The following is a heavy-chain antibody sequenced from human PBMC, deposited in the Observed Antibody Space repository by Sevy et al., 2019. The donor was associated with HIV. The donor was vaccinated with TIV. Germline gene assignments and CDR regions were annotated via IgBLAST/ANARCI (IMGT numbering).Heavy chain of an antibody. Sequence: GSLRLSCAASGFTFSSYVMHWVRQAPGKGLEWVAVISYDGSNKYFADHVKGRFTISRDNSKNTLYLQMNSLRAEDTAVYYCARDRPAWSGSGSYPYWGQGTLVTVSS. V-gene: IGHV3-30-3*01. CDR2: ISYDGSNK. D-gene: IGHD3-10*01. J-gene: IGHJ4*02. CDR1: GFTFSSYV. CDR3: ARDRPAWSGSGSYPY.